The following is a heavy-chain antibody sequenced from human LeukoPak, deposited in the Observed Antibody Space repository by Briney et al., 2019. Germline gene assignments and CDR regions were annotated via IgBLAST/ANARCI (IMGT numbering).Heavy chain of an antibody. J-gene: IGHJ6*02. CDR3: ASDSSYYGMDV. CDR1: GFPFSSYW. Sequence: GGSLRLSCAASGFPFSSYWMHWVRQVPGKGLLWVSRINSDGSATIYADSVRGRFTISRDNAKNTLYLQMSGLRVDDTAVYHCASDSSYYGMDVWGQGTTVTVSS. V-gene: IGHV3-74*01. CDR2: INSDGSAT.